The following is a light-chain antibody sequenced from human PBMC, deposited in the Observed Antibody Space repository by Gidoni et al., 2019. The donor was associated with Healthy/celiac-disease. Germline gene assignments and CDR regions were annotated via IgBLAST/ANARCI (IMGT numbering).Light chain of an antibody. CDR1: NMGSKS. Sequence: SYVLTQPPSVSVAPGKTARITCGGNNMGSKSVHWYQQKPGQAPVLVIYYDSDRPSGIPERFSGSNSGNTATLTISRVEAGDEADYYCQVWDSSSDHVVVFGGGTKLTVL. CDR3: QVWDSSSDHVVV. V-gene: IGLV3-21*04. J-gene: IGLJ2*01. CDR2: YDS.